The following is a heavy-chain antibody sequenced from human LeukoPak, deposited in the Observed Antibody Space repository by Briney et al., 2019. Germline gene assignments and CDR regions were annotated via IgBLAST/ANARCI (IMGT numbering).Heavy chain of an antibody. Sequence: ASVKVSCKASGYTFTSYGISWVRQAPGQGLEWMGWISAYNGNTNYARKLQGRVTMTTDTSTSTAYMELRSLRSDDTAVYYCARDQGYSSGSYYFDYWGQGTLVTVSS. CDR2: ISAYNGNT. V-gene: IGHV1-18*01. CDR1: GYTFTSYG. J-gene: IGHJ4*02. D-gene: IGHD6-19*01. CDR3: ARDQGYSSGSYYFDY.